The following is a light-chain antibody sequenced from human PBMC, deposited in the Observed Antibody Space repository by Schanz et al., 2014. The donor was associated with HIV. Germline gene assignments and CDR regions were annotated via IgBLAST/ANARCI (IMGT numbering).Light chain of an antibody. V-gene: IGKV3D-20*02. Sequence: EIVLTQSPGTLSLSPGERATLSCRASRTVGSSYLAWYQQKPGQAPRLLIYDASNRATGIPARFSGSGSGTDFTLTISSLEPEDFAVYYCQQRLTFGGGTKVEIK. CDR2: DAS. CDR1: RTVGSSY. CDR3: QQRLT. J-gene: IGKJ4*01.